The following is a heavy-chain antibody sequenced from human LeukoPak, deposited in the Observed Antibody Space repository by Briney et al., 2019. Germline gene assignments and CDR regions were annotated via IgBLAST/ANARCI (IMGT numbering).Heavy chain of an antibody. D-gene: IGHD1-7*01. CDR2: ISSSGSTI. Sequence: TGGSLRLSCADSGFTFSDYYMTWIRQAPGKGLECLSYISSSGSTIYYADSLKGRFTISRDNAKNSLYLQMNSLRADDTAVYYCARASPTNWNYVNYWGQGTLVTVSS. J-gene: IGHJ4*02. V-gene: IGHV3-11*01. CDR1: GFTFSDYY. CDR3: ARASPTNWNYVNY.